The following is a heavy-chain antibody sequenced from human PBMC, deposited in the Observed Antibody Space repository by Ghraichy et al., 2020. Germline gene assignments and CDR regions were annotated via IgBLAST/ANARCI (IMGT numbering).Heavy chain of an antibody. CDR2: IRSKANGGTT. Sequence: GGSLRLSCTASGFSFGGYAMGWYRQAPGKGLEWVGFIRSKANGGTTDYAASVKGRFTISRDDSKNIAYLQMDSLKTEDTAVYYCSREGGWGELLPYWGQGALVTVSS. J-gene: IGHJ4*02. V-gene: IGHV3-49*03. D-gene: IGHD1-26*01. CDR1: GFSFGGYA. CDR3: SREGGWGELLPY.